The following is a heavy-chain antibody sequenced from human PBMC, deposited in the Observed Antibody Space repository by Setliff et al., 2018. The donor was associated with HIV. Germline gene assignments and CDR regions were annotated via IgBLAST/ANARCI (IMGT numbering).Heavy chain of an antibody. Sequence: GESLKISCKGSGYSFTSYWIGWVRQMPGKGLEWMGIIYPGDSDTRVNPSFQGHVTTSADKSFSTADLQWSSLKASDTAMYYCARGGVVGGTPFGPNAPPYFDYWGQGTLVTVSS. J-gene: IGHJ4*02. CDR2: IYPGDSDT. V-gene: IGHV5-51*01. CDR3: ARGGVVGGTPFGPNAPPYFDY. CDR1: GYSFTSYW. D-gene: IGHD2-15*01.